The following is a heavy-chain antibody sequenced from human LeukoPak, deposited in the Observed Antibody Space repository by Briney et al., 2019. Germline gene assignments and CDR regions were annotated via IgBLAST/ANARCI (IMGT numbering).Heavy chain of an antibody. J-gene: IGHJ3*02. D-gene: IGHD1-1*01. CDR2: INPNSGGT. CDR3: ARVASTTRRHDAFDI. Sequence: ASVTVSCTASGYTITDYYIHWVRQAPGQGLEWMGWINPNSGGTILAQKFQGRVTMTRDTSINTAYMELSSLRSDDTAVYYCARVASTTRRHDAFDIWGQGTMVTVSS. CDR1: GYTITDYY. V-gene: IGHV1-2*02.